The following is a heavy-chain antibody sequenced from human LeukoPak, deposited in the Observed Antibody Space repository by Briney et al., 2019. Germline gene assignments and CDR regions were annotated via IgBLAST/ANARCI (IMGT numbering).Heavy chain of an antibody. CDR2: INSDGSST. CDR3: ARGGYSSGWHYVDY. V-gene: IGHV3-74*01. D-gene: IGHD6-19*01. J-gene: IGHJ4*02. CDR1: GFTFSSYW. Sequence: GGSLRLSCAASGFTFSSYWMHWVRQAPGKGLVWVSRINSDGSSTSYADSVKGRFTISRDNSKNTLYLQTNSLRAEDTAEYYCARGGYSSGWHYVDYSGQGTPVTVSP.